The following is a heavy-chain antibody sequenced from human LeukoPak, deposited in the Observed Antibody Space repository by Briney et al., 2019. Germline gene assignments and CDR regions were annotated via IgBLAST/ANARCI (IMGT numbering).Heavy chain of an antibody. CDR2: IKQDGSEK. D-gene: IGHD3-10*01. V-gene: IGHV3-7*05. Sequence: PGGSLRLSCAASGFAFSTFWMSWVRQAPGKGLEWVANIKQDGSEKYYVDSVKGRFTISRDNAKNSLYLQMNSLRAEDTAVYYCARDRGSQDYWGQGTLVTVSS. CDR3: ARDRGSQDY. CDR1: GFAFSTFW. J-gene: IGHJ4*02.